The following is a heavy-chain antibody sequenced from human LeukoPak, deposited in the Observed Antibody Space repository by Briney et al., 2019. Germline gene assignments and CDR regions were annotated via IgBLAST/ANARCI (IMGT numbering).Heavy chain of an antibody. CDR2: INPSGGST. V-gene: IGHV1-46*01. D-gene: IGHD1-26*01. J-gene: IGHJ4*02. Sequence: GASVKVSCKASGYTFTSYYMHWVRQAPGQGLEWMGIINPSGGSTSYAQKFQGRVTMTRDTSISTAYMELSRLRSDDTAVYYCARVTSRWELLRPDYWGQGTLVTVSS. CDR3: ARVTSRWELLRPDY. CDR1: GYTFTSYY.